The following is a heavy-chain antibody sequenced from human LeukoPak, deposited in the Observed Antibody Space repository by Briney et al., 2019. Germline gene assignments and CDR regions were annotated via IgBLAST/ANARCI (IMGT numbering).Heavy chain of an antibody. Sequence: AGSLRLSCAASGFTVSSNYMSWVRQAPGKGLEWVSVIYSADSTYYADSVKGRFTISRDNSKNTLYLQMNSLRAEDTAVYYCARDFERPDTAMVSVCAYYYGMDVWGQGTTVTVSS. V-gene: IGHV3-66*01. D-gene: IGHD5-18*01. CDR2: IYSADST. CDR1: GFTVSSNY. J-gene: IGHJ6*02. CDR3: ARDFERPDTAMVSVCAYYYGMDV.